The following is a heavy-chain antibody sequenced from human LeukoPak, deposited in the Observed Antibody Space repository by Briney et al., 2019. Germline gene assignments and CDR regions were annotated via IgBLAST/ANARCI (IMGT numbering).Heavy chain of an antibody. CDR2: LFPNVGNT. J-gene: IGHJ4*02. CDR3: ARVSAGCSGGSCYHNYFDY. CDR1: GYSFISYD. D-gene: IGHD2-15*01. V-gene: IGHV1-8*03. Sequence: ASVKVSCKASGYSFISYDPNWVSPGPGQGLGWMAWLFPNVGNTGYAQKFQGRVTITRNTSISTAYMELSSLRSEDTAVYYCARVSAGCSGGSCYHNYFDYWGQGTLVTVSS.